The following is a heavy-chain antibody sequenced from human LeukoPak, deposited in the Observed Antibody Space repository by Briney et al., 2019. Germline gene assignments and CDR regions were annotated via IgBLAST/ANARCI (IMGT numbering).Heavy chain of an antibody. CDR2: ISYDGSNK. Sequence: GRSLRLSCAASGFTFSSYAMHWVRQAPGKGLEWVAVISYDGSNKYYADSVKGRFTISRDNSKNTLYLQMNSLRAEDTAVYYCARDYVHSGSYLGGYFDYWGQGTLVTVSS. D-gene: IGHD1-26*01. CDR1: GFTFSSYA. V-gene: IGHV3-30-3*01. CDR3: ARDYVHSGSYLGGYFDY. J-gene: IGHJ4*02.